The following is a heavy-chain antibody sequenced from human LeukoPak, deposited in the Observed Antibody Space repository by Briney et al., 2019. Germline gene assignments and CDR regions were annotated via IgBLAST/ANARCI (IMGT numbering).Heavy chain of an antibody. CDR2: IYTSGST. CDR1: GGSISSGSYY. J-gene: IGHJ4*02. D-gene: IGHD1-14*01. Sequence: SETLSLTCTVSGGSISSGSYYWSWIRQPAGKGLEWIGRIYTSGSTNYNPSLKSRVTISVDTSKNQFSLKLSSVTAADTAVYYCASPEGYWGQGTLVTVSS. V-gene: IGHV4-61*02. CDR3: ASPEGY.